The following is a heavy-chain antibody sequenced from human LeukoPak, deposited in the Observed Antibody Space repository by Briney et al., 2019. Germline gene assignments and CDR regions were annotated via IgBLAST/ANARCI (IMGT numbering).Heavy chain of an antibody. J-gene: IGHJ3*02. CDR2: IYYSGST. V-gene: IGHV4-30-4*01. D-gene: IGHD5-18*01. CDR1: GGSISSGDYY. CDR3: ARAPWLLYAFDI. Sequence: PSETLSLTCTVSGGSISSGDYYWSWIRQPPGKGPEWIGYIYYSGSTYYNPSLKSRVTISVDTSKNQFSLKLSSVTAADTAVYYCARAPWLLYAFDIWGQGTMVTVSS.